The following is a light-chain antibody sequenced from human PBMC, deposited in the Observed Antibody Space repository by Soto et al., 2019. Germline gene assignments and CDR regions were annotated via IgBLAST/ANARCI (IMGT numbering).Light chain of an antibody. CDR3: QQYGNSHT. J-gene: IGKJ2*01. CDR2: GAS. Sequence: EIVLTQSPGTLSLSPGERATLSCRASQSVSSNFLAWYQEKLGQAPRLLIYGASKRATGIPDRFSGSGSGTDFTLTISRLEPEDFAVYYCQQYGNSHTFGQGTKLEIK. CDR1: QSVSSNF. V-gene: IGKV3-20*01.